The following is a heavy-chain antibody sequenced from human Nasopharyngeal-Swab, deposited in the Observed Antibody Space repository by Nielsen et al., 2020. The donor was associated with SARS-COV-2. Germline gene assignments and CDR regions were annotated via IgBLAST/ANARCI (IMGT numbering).Heavy chain of an antibody. CDR3: ARCRDIVVVPAARPYYYYGMDV. J-gene: IGHJ6*02. D-gene: IGHD2-2*01. V-gene: IGHV3-21*01. CDR2: ISSSSSYI. Sequence: WIRQPPGKGLEWVSSISSSSSYIYYADSVKGRFTIPRDNAKNSLYLQMNSLRAEDTAVYYCARCRDIVVVPAARPYYYYGMDVWGQGTTVTVSS.